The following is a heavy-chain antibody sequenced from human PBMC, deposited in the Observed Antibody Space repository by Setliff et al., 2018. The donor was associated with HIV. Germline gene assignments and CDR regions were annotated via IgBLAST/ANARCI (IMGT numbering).Heavy chain of an antibody. V-gene: IGHV4-39*01. CDR1: GGSMRSTTYY. Sequence: SETMSLTCTVSGGSMRSTTYYWGWVRQPPGKGLEWIGHVHFSGTTYYNPSLKSRVTISVDPSQNQFSLRLISVTAADAAMYYCARPSLGIGGGSKFDSWGQGTLVTVSS. CDR2: VHFSGTT. CDR3: ARPSLGIGGGSKFDS. D-gene: IGHD3-3*01. J-gene: IGHJ4*02.